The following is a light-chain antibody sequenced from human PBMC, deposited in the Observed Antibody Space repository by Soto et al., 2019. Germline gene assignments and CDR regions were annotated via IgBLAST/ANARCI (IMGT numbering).Light chain of an antibody. V-gene: IGKV1-5*03. Sequence: DIQMTQSPSTRSASVGDRVTITCRASQSITTWLAWYQQKPGKAPNLLIYKASNLESGVPSRFSGSGSGTAFTLTISSLQRDDFATYYCQQYETYYTFGQGTKLEIK. J-gene: IGKJ2*01. CDR3: QQYETYYT. CDR2: KAS. CDR1: QSITTW.